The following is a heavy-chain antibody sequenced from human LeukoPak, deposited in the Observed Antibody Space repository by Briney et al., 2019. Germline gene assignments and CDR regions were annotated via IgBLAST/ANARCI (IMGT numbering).Heavy chain of an antibody. J-gene: IGHJ3*02. CDR3: ARGVVVVAGTDAFDI. D-gene: IGHD2-15*01. CDR1: GYSFNNYW. V-gene: IGHV5-51*01. CDR2: IYPRDSDP. Sequence: GESLEISLKGSGYSFNNYWIAWMPQMPGKGLELMRIIYPRDSDPSYSPSFQGQVTLSPDQSIRPAYLPCSHPKGSDTAMYYCARGVVVVAGTDAFDIWGQGTMVTVSS.